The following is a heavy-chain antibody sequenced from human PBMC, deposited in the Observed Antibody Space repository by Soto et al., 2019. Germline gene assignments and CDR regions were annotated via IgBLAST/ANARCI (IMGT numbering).Heavy chain of an antibody. V-gene: IGHV3-23*01. CDR3: AKAGFSSSWSPASFDY. CDR2: ISGTGYNT. CDR1: GFTFTSYA. Sequence: EVQLLESGGGLVQPGGSLRLSCAASGFTFTSYAMNWVRLAPGKGLEWVSAISGTGYNTYYADSVKGRFTISRDYSKNQLYLQPDSLTPEDSAVYYCAKAGFSSSWSPASFDYWGQGTLVTVSS. J-gene: IGHJ4*02. D-gene: IGHD6-13*01.